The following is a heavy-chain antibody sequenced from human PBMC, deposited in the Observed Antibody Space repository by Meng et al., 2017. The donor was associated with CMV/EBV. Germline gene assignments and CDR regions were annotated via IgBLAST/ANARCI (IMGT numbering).Heavy chain of an antibody. J-gene: IGHJ3*02. CDR3: ARHEHWDAFDI. CDR1: GFTFSSYA. D-gene: IGHD3-3*02. V-gene: IGHV3-7*01. Sequence: GGSLRLSCAASGFTFSSYAMHWVRQAPGKGLEWVANIKQDGSEKYYVDSVKGRFTISRDNAKNSLYLQMNSLRAEDTAVYYCARHEHWDAFDIWGQGTMVTVSS. CDR2: IKQDGSEK.